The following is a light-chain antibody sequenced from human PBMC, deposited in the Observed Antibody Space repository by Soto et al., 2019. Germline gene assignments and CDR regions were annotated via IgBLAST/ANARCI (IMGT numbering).Light chain of an antibody. V-gene: IGKV1-9*01. CDR2: AAS. Sequence: QLTQSPSSLSASVGDRVTITCRASQGIATYLAWYQQKPGQAPNLLIYAASTLQSGVPSRFSGGGSGTDFTLTISSLQPEDFATYYCQQLNSYPLTFGGGTKV. CDR3: QQLNSYPLT. CDR1: QGIATY. J-gene: IGKJ4*01.